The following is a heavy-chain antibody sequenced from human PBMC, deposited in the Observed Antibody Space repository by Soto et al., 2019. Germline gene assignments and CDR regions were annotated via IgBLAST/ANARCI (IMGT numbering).Heavy chain of an antibody. V-gene: IGHV3-48*03. CDR3: ARGPGYSTGWYSDY. J-gene: IGHJ4*02. CDR1: GFTFSSFE. D-gene: IGHD6-19*01. CDR2: ISSSADTI. Sequence: LRLSCAASGFTFSSFEMNWVRQAPGKGLEWLSYISSSADTIYYADSVRGRFTTSRDNAKNSLSLQMNSLRGEDTAIYYCARGPGYSTGWYSDYWGQGTLVTVSS.